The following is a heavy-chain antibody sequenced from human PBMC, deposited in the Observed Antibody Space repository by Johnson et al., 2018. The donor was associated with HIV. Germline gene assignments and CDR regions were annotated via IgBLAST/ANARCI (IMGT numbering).Heavy chain of an antibody. CDR2: IYSGGST. CDR1: GFTFSSYA. CDR3: ARGPIADDAFDI. J-gene: IGHJ3*02. Sequence: VQLVESGGGVVQPGRSLRLSCAASGFTFSSYAMSWVRQAPGKGLEWVSVIYSGGSTYYADSVKGRFTISRDNSKNTLYLQMNSLGAEDTAVYFCARGPIADDAFDIWGQGTMVTVSS. V-gene: IGHV3-66*02. D-gene: IGHD3-16*02.